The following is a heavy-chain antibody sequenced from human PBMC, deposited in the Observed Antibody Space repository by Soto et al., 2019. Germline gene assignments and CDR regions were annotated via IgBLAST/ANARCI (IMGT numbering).Heavy chain of an antibody. Sequence: QMQLVQSGPEVKKPGTSVKVSCKASGFTFTSSAVQWVRQARGQRLEWIGWIVVGSGNTNYAQKFQERVTITRDMSTSTAYMELSSLRSEDTAVYYCAAEEMAWELAEYFQHWGQGTLVTVSS. D-gene: IGHD1-26*01. CDR1: GFTFTSSA. CDR2: IVVGSGNT. CDR3: AAEEMAWELAEYFQH. J-gene: IGHJ1*01. V-gene: IGHV1-58*01.